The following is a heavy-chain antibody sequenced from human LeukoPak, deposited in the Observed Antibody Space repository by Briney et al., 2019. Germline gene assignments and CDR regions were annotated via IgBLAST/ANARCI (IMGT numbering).Heavy chain of an antibody. D-gene: IGHD3-3*01. J-gene: IGHJ5*02. CDR3: ARRITIFGLGNWFDP. CDR2: MNPNSGNT. Sequence: ASVKVSCKASGYTFTSYDINWVRQATGQGLEWMGWMNPNSGNTGYAQKFQGRVTMTRNTSISTAYMELSSLRSEDTAVYYCARRITIFGLGNWFDPWGQGTLVTVSS. CDR1: GYTFTSYD. V-gene: IGHV1-8*01.